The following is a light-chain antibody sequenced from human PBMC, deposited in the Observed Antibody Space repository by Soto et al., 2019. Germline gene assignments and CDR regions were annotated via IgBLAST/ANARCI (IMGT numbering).Light chain of an antibody. Sequence: DIQMTQSPSTLSASVGARVTITCRASQSISNWLAWYQQKPGKAPKLLIYKASSLESGVPSRFTGSGSGTEFTLTISSLQPDDFATYYCQQYDTYWTFGQGTKVVIK. CDR3: QQYDTYWT. CDR2: KAS. J-gene: IGKJ1*01. CDR1: QSISNW. V-gene: IGKV1-5*03.